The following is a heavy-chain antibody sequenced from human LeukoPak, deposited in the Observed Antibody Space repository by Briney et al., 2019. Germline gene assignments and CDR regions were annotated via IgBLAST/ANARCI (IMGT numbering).Heavy chain of an antibody. D-gene: IGHD6-19*01. V-gene: IGHV3-23*01. CDR3: AKAWDSSGSGPQYFYH. Sequence: GGSLRLSCAASGFTFSTYAMNWVRQAPGKGLEWVSAVSGDGGRTYYADSVKGRFTISRDNSKNTLYLQMNSLRAEDTAVYYCAKAWDSSGSGPQYFYHWGQGTLVTVSS. CDR1: GFTFSTYA. CDR2: VSGDGGRT. J-gene: IGHJ1*01.